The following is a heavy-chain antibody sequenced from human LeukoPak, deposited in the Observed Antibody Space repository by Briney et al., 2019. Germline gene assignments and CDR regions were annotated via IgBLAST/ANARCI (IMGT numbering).Heavy chain of an antibody. V-gene: IGHV1-46*03. D-gene: IGHD1-26*01. CDR1: GYTFTSYY. CDR3: AREVGATDSYYYYYMDV. J-gene: IGHJ6*03. CDR2: INPSDGST. Sequence: ASVKVSCKASGYTFTSYYMHWVRQAPGQGLEWMGIINPSDGSTSYAQKFQGRVTMTRDTSTSTVYMELSSLRSEDTAVYYCAREVGATDSYYYYYMDVWGKGTTVTVSS.